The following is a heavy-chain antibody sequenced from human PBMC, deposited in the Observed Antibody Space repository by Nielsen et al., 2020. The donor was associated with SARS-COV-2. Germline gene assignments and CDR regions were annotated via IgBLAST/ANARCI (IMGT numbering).Heavy chain of an antibody. CDR2: ISRSGDTT. Sequence: GGSLRLSCAASGFTFSDYAMSWVRQAPGKGLEWVSAISRSGDTTYYADSVKGRFTISRHNSKNTLYLQMNSLKAEDTAVYYCARGNSSGWSYYFDYWGQGTLVTVSS. D-gene: IGHD6-19*01. CDR3: ARGNSSGWSYYFDY. CDR1: GFTFSDYA. J-gene: IGHJ4*02. V-gene: IGHV3-23*01.